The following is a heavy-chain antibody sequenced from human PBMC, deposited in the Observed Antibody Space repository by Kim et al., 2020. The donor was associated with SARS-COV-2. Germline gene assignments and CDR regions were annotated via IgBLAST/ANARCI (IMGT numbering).Heavy chain of an antibody. J-gene: IGHJ6*02. V-gene: IGHV1-69*13. D-gene: IGHD3-3*01. CDR2: IIPIFGTA. Sequence: SVKVSCKASGGTFSSYAISWVRQAPGQGLEWMGGIIPIFGTANYAQKFQGRVTITADESTSTAYMELSSLRSEDTAVYYCARDYDKEWGPRYGMDVWGQGTTVTVSS. CDR3: ARDYDKEWGPRYGMDV. CDR1: GGTFSSYA.